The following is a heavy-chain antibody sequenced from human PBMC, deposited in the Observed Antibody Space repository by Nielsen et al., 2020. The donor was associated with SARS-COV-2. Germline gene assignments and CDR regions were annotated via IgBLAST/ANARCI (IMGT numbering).Heavy chain of an antibody. V-gene: IGHV4-30-2*01. CDR1: GGSISSGGYS. Sequence: SQTLSLTCAVSGGSISSGGYSWSWIRQPPGKGLEWIGYIYHSGKTYYNPSLKSRVTISVDRSKNQFSLKLSSVTAADTAVYYCARGGRITFGGADDAFDIWGQGTMVTVSS. CDR2: IYHSGKT. J-gene: IGHJ3*02. D-gene: IGHD3-16*01. CDR3: ARGGRITFGGADDAFDI.